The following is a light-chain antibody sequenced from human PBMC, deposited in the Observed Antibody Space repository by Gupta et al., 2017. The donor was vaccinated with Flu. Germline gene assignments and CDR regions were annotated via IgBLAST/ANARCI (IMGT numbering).Light chain of an antibody. J-gene: IGLJ2*01. Sequence: TINSTGTSACVGGYNYVFWHHQLPSNAPILLIFEVSRRSSAAPDGFSGSTYAATASITTTGLQAEDEADYYCISEAGSNNCVVFGGGTKRTVL. CDR3: ISEAGSNNCVV. CDR2: EVS. V-gene: IGLV2-8*01. CDR1: SACVGGYNY.